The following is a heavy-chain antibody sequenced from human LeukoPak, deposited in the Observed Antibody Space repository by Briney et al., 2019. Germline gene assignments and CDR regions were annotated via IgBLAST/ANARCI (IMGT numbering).Heavy chain of an antibody. CDR3: ATIPSDSSGYYFDY. V-gene: IGHV1-24*01. CDR2: FDPENGET. D-gene: IGHD3-22*01. CDR1: GYTLTELS. J-gene: IGHJ4*02. Sequence: ASVKVSCKVSGYTLTELSMHWVRQAPGKGLEWMGGFDPENGETTYAQKFQGRVTMTEDTSTDTAYMELSSLRFEDTAVYYCATIPSDSSGYYFDYWGQGTLVTVSS.